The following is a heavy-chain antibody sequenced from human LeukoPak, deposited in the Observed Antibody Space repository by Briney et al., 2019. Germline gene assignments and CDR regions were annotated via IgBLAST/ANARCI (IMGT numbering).Heavy chain of an antibody. J-gene: IGHJ4*02. Sequence: GGSLRLSCAASGFTFSNYAMHWVRQAPGNGLEWVAIISYDATNQYYADSVRGRFTISRDNSKNTLYLQMDRLRAEDTAVYYCTRGGYYYGSGSLVPNADWGQGTLVTVSS. CDR3: TRGGYYYGSGSLVPNAD. V-gene: IGHV3-30*01. CDR1: GFTFSNYA. CDR2: ISYDATNQ. D-gene: IGHD3-10*01.